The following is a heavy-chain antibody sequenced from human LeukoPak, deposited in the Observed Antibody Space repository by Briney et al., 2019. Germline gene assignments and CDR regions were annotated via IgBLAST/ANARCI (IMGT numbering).Heavy chain of an antibody. CDR1: GGSISSSY. Sequence: PSETLPLTCTVSGGSISSSYWTWIRQPPGKGLEWIGYIYTSGSTNYNPSLRGRVTISLDTSKNQFSLKLSSVTAADTAVYYCARRTTVTTNWYFDLWGRGTLVTVSS. V-gene: IGHV4-4*09. CDR2: IYTSGST. D-gene: IGHD4-17*01. J-gene: IGHJ2*01. CDR3: ARRTTVTTNWYFDL.